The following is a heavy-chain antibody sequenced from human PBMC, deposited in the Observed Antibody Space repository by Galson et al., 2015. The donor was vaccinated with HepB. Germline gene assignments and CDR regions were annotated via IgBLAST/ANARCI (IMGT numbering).Heavy chain of an antibody. D-gene: IGHD6-19*01. V-gene: IGHV3-23*01. CDR3: AKDGVADSGWYSDY. Sequence: SLRLSCAASGFTFSSYAMSWVRRAPGKGLQWLSIISSSGDLRRYADSVKGRFTISRDNSKSALYLQMNSLTADDTAVYYCAKDGVADSGWYSDYWGQRTLVTVSS. CDR2: ISSSGDLR. CDR1: GFTFSSYA. J-gene: IGHJ4*02.